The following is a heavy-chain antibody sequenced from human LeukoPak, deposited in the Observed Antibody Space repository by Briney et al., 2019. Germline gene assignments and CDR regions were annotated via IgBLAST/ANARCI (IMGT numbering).Heavy chain of an antibody. CDR2: ISGSGGST. J-gene: IGHJ6*02. CDR3: AKSPVPYCSGGSCYGMDV. CDR1: GFTFSSYA. D-gene: IGHD2-15*01. Sequence: PGGSLRLSCAASGFTFSSYAMSWVRQAPGKGLEWVSLISGSGGSTYYADSVKGRFTISRDNSKNTLYLQMNSLRDEDTAGYYCAKSPVPYCSGGSCYGMDVWGQGTTVTVSS. V-gene: IGHV3-23*01.